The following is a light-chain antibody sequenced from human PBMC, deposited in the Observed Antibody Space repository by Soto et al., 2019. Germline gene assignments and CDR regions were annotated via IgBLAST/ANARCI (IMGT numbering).Light chain of an antibody. V-gene: IGKV1-39*01. CDR2: DAS. CDR1: QSISSN. Sequence: DIEMTQSPSSLSASVGDRVTITCRASQSISSNLNWYQQIPGKAPKFLIYDASTLQSGVPSRFSGSGSETDFTLTISSLQPDDFASYYCQQSYSTPWTFGPGTKVDIK. CDR3: QQSYSTPWT. J-gene: IGKJ1*01.